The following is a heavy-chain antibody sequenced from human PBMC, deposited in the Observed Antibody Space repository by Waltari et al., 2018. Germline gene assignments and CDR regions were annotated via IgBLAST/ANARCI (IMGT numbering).Heavy chain of an antibody. D-gene: IGHD1-1*01. CDR3: ARGGPTTSTRAFDY. CDR1: GFTFSDHY. CDR2: TRNKANSYTT. Sequence: EVQLVESGGGLVQPGGSLRLSCAASGFTFSDHYTDRVRQAPGEGLEWVGRTRNKANSYTTEYAASVKGRFTISRDDSKNSLYLQMNSLKTEDTAVYYCARGGPTTSTRAFDYWGQGTLVTVSS. V-gene: IGHV3-72*01. J-gene: IGHJ4*02.